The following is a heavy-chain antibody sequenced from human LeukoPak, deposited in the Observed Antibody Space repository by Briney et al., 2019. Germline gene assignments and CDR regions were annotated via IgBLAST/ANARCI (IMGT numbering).Heavy chain of an antibody. CDR1: GFTFSSYW. J-gene: IGHJ4*02. V-gene: IGHV3-74*01. CDR2: ITSDGSST. CDR3: ARDLTGSVFDL. D-gene: IGHD4/OR15-4a*01. Sequence: GGSLRLSCAASGFTFSSYWMHWVRQVPGKGLVCVSRITSDGSSTSYADSVRGRFTISRDNAKNTVYLQMNSLRAEDTAVYYCARDLTGSVFDLWGQGTLVTVSS.